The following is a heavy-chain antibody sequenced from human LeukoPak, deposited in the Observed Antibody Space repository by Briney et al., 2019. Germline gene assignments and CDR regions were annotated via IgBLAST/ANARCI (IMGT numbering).Heavy chain of an antibody. D-gene: IGHD6-13*01. CDR2: ISSSGTI. V-gene: IGHV3-69-1*01. CDR3: AREVSSSSWAPYNH. CDR1: GFTFSNYN. J-gene: IGHJ5*02. Sequence: GGSLRLSCAASGFTFSNYNFNWVRQAPGRGLEWVSYISSSGTIYYADSVKGRFTISRDNAKNSLYLQMNSLRAEDTAVYYCAREVSSSSWAPYNHWGQGTLVTVSS.